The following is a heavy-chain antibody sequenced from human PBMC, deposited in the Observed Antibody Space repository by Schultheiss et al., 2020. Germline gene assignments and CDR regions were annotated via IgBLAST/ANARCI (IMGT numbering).Heavy chain of an antibody. V-gene: IGHV1-3*01. J-gene: IGHJ4*02. CDR2: INAVNGNT. Sequence: ASVKVSCKASGYTFTSYSIHWVRQAPGQRLEWMGWINAVNGNTQYSQKFQGSITITRDTSANTAYMELSSLRSEDTAVYYCARGDGDYGPGIDYWGQGTLVTVYS. CDR3: ARGDGDYGPGIDY. CDR1: GYTFTSYS. D-gene: IGHD4-17*01.